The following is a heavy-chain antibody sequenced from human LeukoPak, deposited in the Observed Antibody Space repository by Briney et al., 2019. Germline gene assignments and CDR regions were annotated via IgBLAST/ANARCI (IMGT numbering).Heavy chain of an antibody. Sequence: PSETLSLTCTVSNGSISSDTYFWSWIRQPAGKGLEWIGRMSSSGISTYSPSLKSRVTISVDTSKNQFSLKLRSVTAADTVVYYCARTYYDNSGWSFDHWGQGTLVTVSS. D-gene: IGHD3-22*01. CDR2: MSSSGIS. J-gene: IGHJ4*02. CDR3: ARTYYDNSGWSFDH. V-gene: IGHV4-61*10. CDR1: NGSISSDTYF.